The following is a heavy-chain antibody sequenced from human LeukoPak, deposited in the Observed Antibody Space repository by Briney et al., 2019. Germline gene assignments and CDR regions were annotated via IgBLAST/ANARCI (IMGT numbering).Heavy chain of an antibody. Sequence: GGSLRLSCAASGFTFSSYAMHWFRQAPGKGLEWVAVISYDGSNKYYADSVKGRFTISRDNSKNTLYLQMNSLRAEDTAVYYCARTNAGAAAVLDLPDYWGQGTLVTVSS. D-gene: IGHD6-13*01. J-gene: IGHJ4*02. CDR1: GFTFSSYA. CDR2: ISYDGSNK. CDR3: ARTNAGAAAVLDLPDY. V-gene: IGHV3-30*04.